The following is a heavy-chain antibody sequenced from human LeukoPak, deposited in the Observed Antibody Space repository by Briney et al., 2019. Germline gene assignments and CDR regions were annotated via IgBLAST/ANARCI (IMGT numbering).Heavy chain of an antibody. CDR1: GFTFSYAW. J-gene: IGHJ6*02. D-gene: IGHD3-22*01. CDR3: AKDQKVSHYYYYYGMDV. Sequence: PGGSLRLSCAASGFTFSYAWMSWVRQAPGKGLEWVSGFIGSGGSTYSADSVKGRFTISRDSSKNTLFLQMNSLRAEDTAVYYCAKDQKVSHYYYYYGMDVWGQGTTVTVSS. V-gene: IGHV3-23*01. CDR2: FIGSGGST.